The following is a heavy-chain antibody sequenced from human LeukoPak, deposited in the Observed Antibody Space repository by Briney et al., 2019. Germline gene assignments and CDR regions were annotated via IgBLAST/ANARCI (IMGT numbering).Heavy chain of an antibody. D-gene: IGHD5-12*01. V-gene: IGHV4-61*02. J-gene: IGHJ4*02. CDR1: GGSISSGSYY. CDR2: IYTSGST. Sequence: PSETLSLTCTVSGGSISSGSYYWSWIRQPAGKGLEWIGRIYTSGSTNYNPSLKSRVTISVDTSKNQFSLKLSSVTAADTAVYYCAREDIVATIYWGQGTLVTVSS. CDR3: AREDIVATIY.